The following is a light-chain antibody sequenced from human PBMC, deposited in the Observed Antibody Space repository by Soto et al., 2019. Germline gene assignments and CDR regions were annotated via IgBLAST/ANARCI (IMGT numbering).Light chain of an antibody. CDR3: QQYGHPPHS. CDR1: QSVYNNY. V-gene: IGKV3-20*01. Sequence: EIVLTQSPGTLSLSPGERATLSCRASQSVYNNYLAWYQQKPGQTPRLLVNGASNRATGIPDRFSGGGSGTDFTLTISSLEPEDFAVYYCQQYGHPPHSFGQGTRVEIK. CDR2: GAS. J-gene: IGKJ2*01.